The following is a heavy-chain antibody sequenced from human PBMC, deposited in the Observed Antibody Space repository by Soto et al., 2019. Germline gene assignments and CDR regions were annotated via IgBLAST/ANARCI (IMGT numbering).Heavy chain of an antibody. J-gene: IGHJ6*02. D-gene: IGHD6-19*01. CDR2: IYYSGST. CDR1: GGSISSFY. V-gene: IGHV4-59*01. Sequence: SETLSLTCTVSGGSISSFYWSWIRQPAGKGLEWIGYIYYSGSTNYNPSLKSRVTISVDTSKNQFSLELSSVTAADTAVYYCARDLAVAGNDYYYGMDVWGQGTTVTVSS. CDR3: ARDLAVAGNDYYYGMDV.